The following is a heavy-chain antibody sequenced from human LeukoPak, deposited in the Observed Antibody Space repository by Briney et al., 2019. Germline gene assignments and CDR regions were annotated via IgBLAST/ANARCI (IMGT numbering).Heavy chain of an antibody. J-gene: IGHJ4*02. CDR1: GFTFSDHY. CDR3: VRGHDGFDY. CDR2: SRNKANRFTT. V-gene: IGHV3-72*01. Sequence: PGGSLRLSCAASGFTFSDHYMDWVRQAPGKGLEWVGRSRNKANRFTTEYAASVKGRFTISRDESQNSLHLQMISLRTEDTAVYYCVRGHDGFDYRGRGTLVTVSS.